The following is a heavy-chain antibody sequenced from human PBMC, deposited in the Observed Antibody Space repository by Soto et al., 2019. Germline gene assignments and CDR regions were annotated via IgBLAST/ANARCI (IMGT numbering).Heavy chain of an antibody. J-gene: IGHJ4*02. CDR3: TKDRQSIIIPSAIGYFDF. Sequence: QVQLVESGGGVVQXXRXLRLSCAASGFTFSAYAMHWVRQAPGKGLEWVAVISYDGSNKYYAVSVKDRFSISRDKDTLFLQMNSLRPEDTAVYFCTKDRQSIIIPSAIGYFDFWGQGSLVTVSS. V-gene: IGHV3-30*18. CDR1: GFTFSAYA. CDR2: ISYDGSNK. D-gene: IGHD1-20*01.